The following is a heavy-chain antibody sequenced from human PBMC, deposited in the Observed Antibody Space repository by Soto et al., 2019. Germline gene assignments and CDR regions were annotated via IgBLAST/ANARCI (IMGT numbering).Heavy chain of an antibody. CDR3: ARHEPGYGDYDYYYGMDV. V-gene: IGHV5-51*01. CDR1: GYSFTRYW. CDR2: IYPGDSDT. Sequence: GESLTISCTSSGYSFTRYWIGWVRQMPGKGLEWMGIIYPGDSDTRYSPSFQGQVTISADKSISTAYLQWSSLKASDTVMYYCARHEPGYGDYDYYYGMDVWGQGTTVTVSS. D-gene: IGHD4-17*01. J-gene: IGHJ6*02.